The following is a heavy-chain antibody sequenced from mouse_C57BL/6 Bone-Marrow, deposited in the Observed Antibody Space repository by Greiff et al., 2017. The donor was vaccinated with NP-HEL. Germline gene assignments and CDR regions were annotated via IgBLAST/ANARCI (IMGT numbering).Heavy chain of an antibody. CDR3: ARRGDGYWDY. CDR2: IYPGSGST. V-gene: IGHV1-55*01. D-gene: IGHD2-3*01. CDR1: GYTFTSYW. Sequence: VQLQQPGAELVKPGASVKMSCKASGYTFTSYWRTWVKQRPGQGLEWIGDIYPGSGSTNSNEKFKSKATLTVNKSSSTAYMQLSSLTSEDSAVYYCARRGDGYWDYWGQGTTLTVSS. J-gene: IGHJ2*01.